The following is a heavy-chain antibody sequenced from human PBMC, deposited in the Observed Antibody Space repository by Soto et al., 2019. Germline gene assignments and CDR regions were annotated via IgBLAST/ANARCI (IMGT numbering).Heavy chain of an antibody. CDR1: GGSFSGYY. J-gene: IGHJ4*02. CDR2: INHSGST. V-gene: IGHV4-34*01. Sequence: QVQLQEWGAGLLKPSETLSLTCAVYGGSFSGYYWSWIRQPPGKGLEWIGEINHSGSTNYNPSLKVRVTIAVDTSKNQSSLKLSSMTAADTAVYYCAIKGGTSTSYWGQGTLVTVSS. D-gene: IGHD2-2*01. CDR3: AIKGGTSTSY.